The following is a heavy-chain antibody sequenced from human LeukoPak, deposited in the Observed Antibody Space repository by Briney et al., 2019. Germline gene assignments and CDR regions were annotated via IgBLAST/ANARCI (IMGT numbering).Heavy chain of an antibody. Sequence: SETLSLTCTVSGGSISSYYWSWIQQPPGKGLEWIGYIYYSGSTNYNPSLKSRVTISVDTSKNQFSLKLSSVTAADTAVYYCARLLNYYDSSGQFDYWGQGTLVTVSS. V-gene: IGHV4-59*01. CDR1: GGSISSYY. CDR3: ARLLNYYDSSGQFDY. D-gene: IGHD3-22*01. CDR2: IYYSGST. J-gene: IGHJ4*02.